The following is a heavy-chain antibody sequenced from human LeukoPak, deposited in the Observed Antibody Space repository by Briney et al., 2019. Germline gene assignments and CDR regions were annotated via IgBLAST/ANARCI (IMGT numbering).Heavy chain of an antibody. CDR2: IIPIFGTA. V-gene: IGHV1-69*05. J-gene: IGHJ4*02. D-gene: IGHD6-6*01. CDR1: GYTFTSYG. Sequence: SVKVPCKASGYTFTSYGISWVRQAPGQGLEWMGRIIPIFGTANYAQKFQGRVTITTDESTSTAYMELSSLRSEDTAVYYCARDAGYSSSSPFDYWGQGTLVTVSS. CDR3: ARDAGYSSSSPFDY.